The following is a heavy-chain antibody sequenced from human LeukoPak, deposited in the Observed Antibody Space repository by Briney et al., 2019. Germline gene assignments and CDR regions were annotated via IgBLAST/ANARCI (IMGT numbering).Heavy chain of an antibody. CDR2: INHSGST. CDR3: ARASSLSVAGDVDY. V-gene: IGHV4-34*01. D-gene: IGHD6-19*01. Sequence: PSETLSLTCAVYGGSFSGYYWSWIRQPPGKGLEWIGEINHSGSTNYNPSLKSRVTISVDTSKNQFSLKLSSVTAADTAVYYCARASSLSVAGDVDYWGQGTLVTVSS. CDR1: GGSFSGYY. J-gene: IGHJ4*02.